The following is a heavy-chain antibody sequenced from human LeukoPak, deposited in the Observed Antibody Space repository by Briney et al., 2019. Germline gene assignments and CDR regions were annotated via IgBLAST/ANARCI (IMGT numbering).Heavy chain of an antibody. Sequence: SETLSLTCTVSGGSISSSSYYWGWIRQPPGKGLEWIGSIYYSGSTYYNPSLKSRVTISVDTSKNQFSLKLSSVTAADTAVYYCARGSPSDDAFDIWGQGTMVTVSS. CDR2: IYYSGST. V-gene: IGHV4-39*01. CDR3: ARGSPSDDAFDI. CDR1: GGSISSSSYY. J-gene: IGHJ3*02.